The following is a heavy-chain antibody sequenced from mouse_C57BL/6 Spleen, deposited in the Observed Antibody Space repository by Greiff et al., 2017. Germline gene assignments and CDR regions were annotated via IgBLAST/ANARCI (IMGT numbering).Heavy chain of an antibody. CDR2: LYPGSGNT. D-gene: IGHD2-3*01. CDR3: ARSDGYWYFDV. V-gene: IGHV1-84*01. CDR1: GYTFPDYY. Sequence: QVQLQQSGPELVKPGASVKISCKASGYTFPDYYINWVKQRPGQGLEWIGWLYPGSGNTKYNEKFKGKATLTVDTFSSTAYMQLSSLTSEDSAVYFCARSDGYWYFDVWGTGTTVTVSS. J-gene: IGHJ1*03.